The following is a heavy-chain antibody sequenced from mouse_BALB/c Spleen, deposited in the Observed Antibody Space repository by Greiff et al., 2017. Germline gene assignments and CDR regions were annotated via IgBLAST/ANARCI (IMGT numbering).Heavy chain of an antibody. V-gene: IGHV5-6*01. CDR2: ISSGGSYT. CDR1: GFTFSSYG. D-gene: IGHD1-2*01. CDR3: ARRATTAYYFDY. Sequence: EVQGVESGGDLVKPGGSLKLSCAASGFTFSSYGMSWVRQTPDKRLEWVATISSGGSYTYYPDSVKGRFTISRDNAKNTLYLQMSSLKSEDTAMYYCARRATTAYYFDYWGQGTTLTVSS. J-gene: IGHJ2*01.